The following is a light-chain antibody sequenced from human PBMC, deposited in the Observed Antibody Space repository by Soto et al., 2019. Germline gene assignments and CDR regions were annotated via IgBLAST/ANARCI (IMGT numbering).Light chain of an antibody. CDR3: QQHDSYPRT. Sequence: DIQMTQSPSTLSASVDDRVTITCRASQNIHTWLAWYQHKPGKAPSLLIYAASSLESGVPSRFSGSGSGTEFTLTISSRQPDDFAAYYCQQHDSYPRTFGQGTKVEMK. CDR2: AAS. J-gene: IGKJ1*01. V-gene: IGKV1-5*03. CDR1: QNIHTW.